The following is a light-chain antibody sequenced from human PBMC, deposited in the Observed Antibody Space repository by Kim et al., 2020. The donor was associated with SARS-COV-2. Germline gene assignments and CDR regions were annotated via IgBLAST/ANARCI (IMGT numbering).Light chain of an antibody. CDR2: KAS. CDR1: QSIGSR. V-gene: IGKV1-5*03. J-gene: IGKJ4*01. CDR3: QQDNSYPLT. Sequence: DIQMTQSPSTLSASVGDRVTITCRASQSIGSRLAWYQQEPGKAPYLLIYKASSLESGVPSRFSGSGSGTEFTLTISSLQPGDSASYYCQQDNSYPLTFGGGTRVEIK.